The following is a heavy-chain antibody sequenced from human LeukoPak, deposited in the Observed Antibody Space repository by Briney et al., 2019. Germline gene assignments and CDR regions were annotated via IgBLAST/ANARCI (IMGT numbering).Heavy chain of an antibody. J-gene: IGHJ4*02. D-gene: IGHD1-26*01. Sequence: GGSLRLSCAASGFTFSSYAMMWLRQAPGKGLEWVSTLSGSGDATFSADSVKGRFTISRDNSKNTLYLQMNSLRAEDTAVYYCAKGEVLYYFDYWGQGTLVTVSS. V-gene: IGHV3-23*01. CDR1: GFTFSSYA. CDR3: AKGEVLYYFDY. CDR2: LSGSGDAT.